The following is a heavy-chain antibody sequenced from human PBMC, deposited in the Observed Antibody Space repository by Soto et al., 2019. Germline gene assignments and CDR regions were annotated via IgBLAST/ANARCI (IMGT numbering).Heavy chain of an antibody. CDR3: ARLPARGYSYGYDNYGMDV. Sequence: AESLNISRKGSGYSFTRYCIVWVLQMPGKGLEWMGIIYPGDSDTRYSPSFQGQVTISADKSISTAYLQWSSLKASDTAMYYCARLPARGYSYGYDNYGMDVWGQGTTVTVSS. J-gene: IGHJ6*02. V-gene: IGHV5-51*01. CDR1: GYSFTRYC. CDR2: IYPGDSDT. D-gene: IGHD5-18*01.